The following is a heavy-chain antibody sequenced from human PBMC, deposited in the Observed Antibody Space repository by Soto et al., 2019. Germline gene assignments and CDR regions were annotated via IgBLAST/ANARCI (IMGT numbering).Heavy chain of an antibody. CDR1: GGSISSGGYS. CDR2: IYHSGST. Sequence: QLQLQESGSGLVKPSQTLSLTCAVSGGSISSGGYSWSWIRQPPGKGLEWIGYIYHSGSTYYNPSLXRRATIXXDRTKNQFTLKLSSVAAADTAVYYCTRGQVVAAQHWGQGTLVTVSS. CDR3: TRGQVVAAQH. D-gene: IGHD2-15*01. V-gene: IGHV4-30-2*01. J-gene: IGHJ4*02.